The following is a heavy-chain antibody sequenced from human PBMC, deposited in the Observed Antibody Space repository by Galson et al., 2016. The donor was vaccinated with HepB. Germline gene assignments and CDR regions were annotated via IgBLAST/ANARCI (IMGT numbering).Heavy chain of an antibody. CDR3: ARSGSYYDRAGYYRDPLDY. J-gene: IGHJ4*02. CDR2: IWFDGSKT. Sequence: SLRLSCAASGFTFSGYGMHWVRQAPGKGLEWVAVIWFDGSKTYYADSVKGRFTISRDNSKNTLSLQMNSLRAEDTAVYYCARSGSYYDRAGYYRDPLDYWGQGTLVTVSS. V-gene: IGHV3-33*01. D-gene: IGHD3-22*01. CDR1: GFTFSGYG.